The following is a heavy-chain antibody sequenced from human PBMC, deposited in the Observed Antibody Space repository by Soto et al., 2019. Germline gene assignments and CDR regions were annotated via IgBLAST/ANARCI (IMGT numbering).Heavy chain of an antibody. CDR1: GGSISSSSYY. Sequence: PSATLSLTCTLFGGSISSSSYYWGWIRQPPGKGLEWIGSIYYSGSTYYNPSLKSRVTISVDTSKNQFSLKLSSVTAADTAVYYCARRLYYDSSGFEGGGMDVWGQGTTVT. D-gene: IGHD3-22*01. J-gene: IGHJ6*02. V-gene: IGHV4-39*01. CDR3: ARRLYYDSSGFEGGGMDV. CDR2: IYYSGST.